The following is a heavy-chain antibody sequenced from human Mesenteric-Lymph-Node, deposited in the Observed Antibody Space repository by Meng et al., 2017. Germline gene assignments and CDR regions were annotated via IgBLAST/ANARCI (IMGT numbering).Heavy chain of an antibody. V-gene: IGHV3-23*01. CDR1: GFDFDSFD. D-gene: IGHD1-26*01. CDR2: LRGGDGTS. Sequence: GGSLRLSCVASGFDFDSFDKSWVRQAPGKGLAWVSVLRGGDGTSYSADAVKGRFTISRDNSKKTLYLQMNNLRVEDTAMYYCVKGAWLVVSWGLGTRVTVSS. CDR3: VKGAWLVVS. J-gene: IGHJ4*02.